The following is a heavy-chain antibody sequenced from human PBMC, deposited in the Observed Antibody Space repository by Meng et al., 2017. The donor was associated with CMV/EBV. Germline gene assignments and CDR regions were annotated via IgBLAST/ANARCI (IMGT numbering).Heavy chain of an antibody. CDR2: IDWDDDK. J-gene: IGHJ6*02. V-gene: IGHV2-70*20. CDR3: ARTPQLAGYYYYGMDV. CDR1: GFPLSTSGMC. D-gene: IGHD6-6*01. Sequence: SGPTLVKPPWTLTLTCTFSGFPLSTSGMCVSWVRQPPGKALEWLALIDWDDDKYYSTSLKTRLTISKDTSKNQVVLTMTNMDPVDTATYYCARTPQLAGYYYYGMDVWGQGTTVTVSS.